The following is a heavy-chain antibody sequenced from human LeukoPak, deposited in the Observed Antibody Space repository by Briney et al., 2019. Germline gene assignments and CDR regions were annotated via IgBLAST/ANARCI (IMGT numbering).Heavy chain of an antibody. J-gene: IGHJ6*03. CDR2: ISSSSSYI. D-gene: IGHD3-10*01. Sequence: GGSLRLSCAASGFSFSSYSMNWVRQAPGKGLEWVSSISSSSSYIYYADSLKGRFTISRDNAKKSLYLQMNSLRAEDTTVYYCARDPGGYMDVWGKGTTVTISS. V-gene: IGHV3-21*01. CDR1: GFSFSSYS. CDR3: ARDPGGYMDV.